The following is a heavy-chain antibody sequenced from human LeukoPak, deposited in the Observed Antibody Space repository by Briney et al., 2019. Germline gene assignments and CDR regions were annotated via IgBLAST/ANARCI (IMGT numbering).Heavy chain of an antibody. V-gene: IGHV1-2*02. J-gene: IGHJ5*02. D-gene: IGHD3-10*01. CDR2: INPNNGGT. Sequence: ASVKVSCKASGYTFTGYYMHWVRQAPGQGLEWMGWINPNNGGTNYAQKFQGRVTMTRDTSISTAYMELSRLRSDDTAVYYCARVSSITMVRGVMSPGWFDPWGQGTLVTVSS. CDR3: ARVSSITMVRGVMSPGWFDP. CDR1: GYTFTGYY.